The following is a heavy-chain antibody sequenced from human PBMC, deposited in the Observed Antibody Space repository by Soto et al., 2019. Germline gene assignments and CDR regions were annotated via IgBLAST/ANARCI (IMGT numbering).Heavy chain of an antibody. CDR2: ISYGGSTT. CDR1: GFTFTNYG. Sequence: QVQLVESGGGVVQPGRSLRLSCAASGFTFTNYGMHWVRQAPGRGLEWVAVISYGGSTTYYADSVKGRFTISRDNSKNTLYLQMNSLRAEDTAVYYCAKDRDGYNAGTFDIWGQGTMVNVSS. J-gene: IGHJ3*02. V-gene: IGHV3-30*18. D-gene: IGHD5-12*01. CDR3: AKDRDGYNAGTFDI.